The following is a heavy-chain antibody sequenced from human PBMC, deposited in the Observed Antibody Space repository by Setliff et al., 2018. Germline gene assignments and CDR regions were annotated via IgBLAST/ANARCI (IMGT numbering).Heavy chain of an antibody. Sequence: GGFLRLSCAASGFTFSNYYMTWIRQAPGKGLEWISHISTSNTVYYVDSVKGRFTISRDNAKNTLYLQMNSLRAEDTAVYYCARARGNWGPVDYWGQGTLVTVSS. CDR1: GFTFSNYY. J-gene: IGHJ4*02. D-gene: IGHD7-27*01. CDR3: ARARGNWGPVDY. V-gene: IGHV3-11*04. CDR2: ISTSNTV.